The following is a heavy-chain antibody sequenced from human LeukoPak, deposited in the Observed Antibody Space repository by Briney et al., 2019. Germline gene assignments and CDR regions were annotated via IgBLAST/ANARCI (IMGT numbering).Heavy chain of an antibody. CDR1: GFTFSSYA. D-gene: IGHD4-17*01. CDR2: ISYDGSNK. CDR3: ARGPRLRRYGMDV. V-gene: IGHV3-30-3*01. J-gene: IGHJ6*02. Sequence: GGSLRLSCAASGFTFSSYAIHWVRQAPGKGLEWVAVISYDGSNKYYADSVKGRFTISRDNSKNTLYLQMNSLRAEDTAVYYCARGPRLRRYGMDVWGQGTTVTVSS.